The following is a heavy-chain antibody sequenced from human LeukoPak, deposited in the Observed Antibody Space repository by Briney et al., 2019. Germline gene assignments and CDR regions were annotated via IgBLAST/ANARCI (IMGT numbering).Heavy chain of an antibody. J-gene: IGHJ4*02. CDR2: ISAYNGNT. V-gene: IGHV1-18*01. CDR1: GYTFTSYG. D-gene: IGHD2-2*01. Sequence: ASVKVSCKXSGYTFTSYGISWVRQAPGQGLEWMGWISAYNGNTNYAQKLQGRVTMTTDTSTSTAYMELRSLRSDDTAVYYCARTVPAAIPPYFDYWGQGTLVTVSP. CDR3: ARTVPAAIPPYFDY.